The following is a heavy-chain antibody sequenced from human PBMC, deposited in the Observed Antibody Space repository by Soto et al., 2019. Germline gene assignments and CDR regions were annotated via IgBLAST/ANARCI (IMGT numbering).Heavy chain of an antibody. Sequence: GGSLRLSCAASGFTFSSYAMSWVRQAPGKGLEWVSAISGSGGSTYYADSVKGRFTVSRDNAKNSVSLQMNNLRAEDTAVYYCAREDSIIIPAVADFWGQGTLVTVSS. CDR2: ISGSGGST. CDR3: AREDSIIIPAVADF. J-gene: IGHJ4*02. CDR1: GFTFSSYA. V-gene: IGHV3-23*01. D-gene: IGHD6-19*01.